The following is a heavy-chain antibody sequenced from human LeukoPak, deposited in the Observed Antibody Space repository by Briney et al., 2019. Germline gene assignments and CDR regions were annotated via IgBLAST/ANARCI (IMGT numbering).Heavy chain of an antibody. D-gene: IGHD3-9*01. J-gene: IGHJ4*02. CDR2: INFIGRT. V-gene: IGHV4-34*01. Sequence: GSLRLSCAASGFTFSSYAMSWVRQPPGKGLEWIAEINFIGRTSYNSSLNSRVTMSVDTSKNQFSLKTTSLTAADTAVYFCARLTKGRYFDYIFAFWGQGILVTVSS. CDR1: GFTFSSYA. CDR3: ARLTKGRYFDYIFAF.